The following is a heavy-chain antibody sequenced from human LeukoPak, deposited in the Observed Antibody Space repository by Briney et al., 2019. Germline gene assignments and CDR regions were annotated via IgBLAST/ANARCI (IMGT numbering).Heavy chain of an antibody. CDR1: GFTFSSYA. CDR2: SSGSGGST. J-gene: IGHJ6*03. CDR3: AKGYGDYVFYYMDV. Sequence: GGTLRLSCAASGFTFSSYAMTWVRQAPGKGLEWVSGSSGSGGSTYYADSVKGRFSISRDSSKNTLYLQMNSLRAEDTAVYYCAKGYGDYVFYYMDVWGKGTTVTVSS. D-gene: IGHD4-17*01. V-gene: IGHV3-23*01.